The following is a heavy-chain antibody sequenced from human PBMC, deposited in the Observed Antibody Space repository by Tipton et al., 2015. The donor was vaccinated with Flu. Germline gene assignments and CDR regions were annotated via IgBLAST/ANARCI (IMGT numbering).Heavy chain of an antibody. D-gene: IGHD1-1*01. CDR2: INHSGST. CDR1: GGSFSGYY. V-gene: IGHV4-34*01. CDR3: ARGRGTPYY. J-gene: IGHJ4*02. Sequence: TLSLTCAVYGGSFSGYYWSWIRQPPGKGLEWIGEINHSGSTNYNPSLKGRVTISVDTAKNQFSLKLTSVTAADTAVYYCARGRGTPYYWGQGTLVTVSS.